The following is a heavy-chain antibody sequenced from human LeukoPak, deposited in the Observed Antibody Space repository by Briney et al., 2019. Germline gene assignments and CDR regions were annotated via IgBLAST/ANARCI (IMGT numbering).Heavy chain of an antibody. J-gene: IGHJ4*02. CDR3: ARTNYYGSGSYYPPPFDY. V-gene: IGHV4-59*01. D-gene: IGHD3-10*01. CDR1: GGSISSYY. CDR2: IYYSGST. Sequence: PSETLSLTCTVSGGSISSYYWSWVRQPPGKGLEWVGYIYYSGSTNYNPSLKSRVTISVDTSKNQFSLKLSSVTAADTAVYYCARTNYYGSGSYYPPPFDYWGQGTLVTVSS.